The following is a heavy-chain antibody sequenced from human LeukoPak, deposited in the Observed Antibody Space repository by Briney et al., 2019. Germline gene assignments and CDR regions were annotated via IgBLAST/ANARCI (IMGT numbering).Heavy chain of an antibody. CDR2: IYPGDSDT. Sequence: GESLKISCKDSGYSFTSYWIGWVRQMPGKGLEWMGIIYPGDSDTRYSPSFQGQVTISADKSISTAYLQWSSLKASDAAMYYCARSGVVVPAANDYWGQGTLVTVSS. V-gene: IGHV5-51*01. J-gene: IGHJ4*02. CDR3: ARSGVVVPAANDY. CDR1: GYSFTSYW. D-gene: IGHD2-2*01.